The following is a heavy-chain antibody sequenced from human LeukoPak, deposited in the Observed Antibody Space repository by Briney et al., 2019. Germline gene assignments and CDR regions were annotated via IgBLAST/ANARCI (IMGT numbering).Heavy chain of an antibody. D-gene: IGHD1-26*01. J-gene: IGHJ4*02. CDR1: GDSISSYY. Sequence: KPSETLSLTCTVSGDSISSYYCSWLRQPPGRGLEWIGYISYSGSTNYNPSLKTRVTISVDTSKHQFSLKLSSVTAADTAVYYCARERGSYLDYWGQGTLVTVSS. V-gene: IGHV4-59*01. CDR2: ISYSGST. CDR3: ARERGSYLDY.